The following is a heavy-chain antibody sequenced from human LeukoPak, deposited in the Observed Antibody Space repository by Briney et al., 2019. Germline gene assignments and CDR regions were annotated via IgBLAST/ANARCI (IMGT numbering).Heavy chain of an antibody. CDR3: ARDRITYYYDSSGYYNFDY. V-gene: IGHV1-2*02. CDR1: GYTFTGYY. D-gene: IGHD3-22*01. Sequence: ASVKVSCKASGYTFTGYYMHWVRQAPGQGLEWMGWIIPNSGGTNYAQKFQGRVTMTRDTSISTAYMELSRLRSDDTAVYYCARDRITYYYDSSGYYNFDYWGQGTLVTVSS. J-gene: IGHJ4*02. CDR2: IIPNSGGT.